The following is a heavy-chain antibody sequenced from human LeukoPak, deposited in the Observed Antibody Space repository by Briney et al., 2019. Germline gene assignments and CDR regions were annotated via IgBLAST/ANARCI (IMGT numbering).Heavy chain of an antibody. D-gene: IGHD3-10*01. CDR2: ITDSGDTT. J-gene: IGHJ4*02. CDR3: ARERDGSGSYYYDY. Sequence: GGSLRLSCAASGFTFSSFAMSWVRQAPGKGLEWVSTITDSGDTTYSADSVKGRSTISRDNAKNSLYLQMNSLRAEDTAVYYCARERDGSGSYYYDYWGQGTLVTVSS. V-gene: IGHV3-23*01. CDR1: GFTFSSFA.